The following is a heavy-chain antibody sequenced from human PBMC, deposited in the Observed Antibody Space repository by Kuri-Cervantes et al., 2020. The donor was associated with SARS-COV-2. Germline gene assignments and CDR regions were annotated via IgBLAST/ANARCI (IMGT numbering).Heavy chain of an antibody. CDR3: ARVGVSVYLQH. CDR2: ISYDGSNK. D-gene: IGHD3-16*01. Sequence: GGSLRLSCAASGFTFSSYAMHWVRQAPGKGLEWVAVISYDGSNKYYADSVKGRFTISRDNAKKSLYLQMNSVRAEDTAVYYCARVGVSVYLQHWGQGTLVTVSS. J-gene: IGHJ1*01. V-gene: IGHV3-30-3*01. CDR1: GFTFSSYA.